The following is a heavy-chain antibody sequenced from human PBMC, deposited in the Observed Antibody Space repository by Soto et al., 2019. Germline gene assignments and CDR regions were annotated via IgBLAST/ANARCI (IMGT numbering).Heavy chain of an antibody. D-gene: IGHD3-3*01. CDR2: ISSSSTI. J-gene: IGHJ6*02. Sequence: GGPLRLSCAASGFTFCDYYMNWVRQAPGKGLEWVSSISSSSTIYYADSVKGRFTISRDNAKNSLYLQMNSLRAEDTAVYYCARDRRITIFGDYYYYYDMDVWGQGTTVTVSS. CDR1: GFTFCDYY. CDR3: ARDRRITIFGDYYYYYDMDV. V-gene: IGHV3-11*04.